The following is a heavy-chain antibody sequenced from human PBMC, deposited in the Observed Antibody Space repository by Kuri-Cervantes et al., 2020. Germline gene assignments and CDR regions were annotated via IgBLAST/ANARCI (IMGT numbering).Heavy chain of an antibody. D-gene: IGHD3-22*01. CDR1: GYTFTSYY. CDR2: INPSGGST. Sequence: ASVKVSCKASGYTFTSYYMHWVRQAPGQGLEWMGIINPSGGSTSYAQKFQGRVTMTRDTSTSTAYMELRSLRSDDTAVYYCAREGYYYDSSAPVDYWGQGTLVTVSS. J-gene: IGHJ4*02. V-gene: IGHV1-46*01. CDR3: AREGYYYDSSAPVDY.